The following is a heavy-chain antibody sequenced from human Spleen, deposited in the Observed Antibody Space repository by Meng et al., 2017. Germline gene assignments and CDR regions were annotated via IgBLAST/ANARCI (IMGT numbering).Heavy chain of an antibody. CDR2: VGHSGFT. V-gene: IGHV4-39*01. J-gene: IGHJ5*02. Sequence: QVQLQESGPGLVKPSEALSLTCSVSGGSISTSGYYWGWIRQAPGKGLEWIGSVGHSGFTYYTSSVKSRITVSIDTSRNEFYLKLTSVTAADTAVYFCVRSSAWVRTGFDPWGQGTLVTVSS. CDR3: VRSSAWVRTGFDP. D-gene: IGHD3-22*01. CDR1: GGSISTSGYY.